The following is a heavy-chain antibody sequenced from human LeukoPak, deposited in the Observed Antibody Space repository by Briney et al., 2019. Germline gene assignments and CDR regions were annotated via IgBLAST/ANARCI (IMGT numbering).Heavy chain of an antibody. D-gene: IGHD2/OR15-2a*01. V-gene: IGHV3-23*01. J-gene: IGHJ4*02. Sequence: GGSLRLSCAASGFTFSSYAMSWVRQAPGKGLEWVSVISGSGGSTYYADSVKGRFTISRDNSKNTLFLQMNSLRAEDTAVYYCAPLFFCTACSSFDHWGQGPLAPAAS. CDR1: GFTFSSYA. CDR3: APLFFCTACSSFDH. CDR2: ISGSGGST.